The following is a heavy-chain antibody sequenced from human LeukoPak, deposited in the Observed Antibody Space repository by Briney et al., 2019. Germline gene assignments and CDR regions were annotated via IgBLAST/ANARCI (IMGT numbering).Heavy chain of an antibody. J-gene: IGHJ4*02. CDR2: IYSGGNT. V-gene: IGHV3-53*01. Sequence: GGSLRLSCAASGFTVSSNYMSWVRQAPGKGLEWVSVIYSGGNTYYADSVKGRFTISRDNSKNTLYLQMNSLRAEDTAVYYCARGHYDILTGLDFDYWGQGTLVTVSS. CDR1: GFTVSSNY. CDR3: ARGHYDILTGLDFDY. D-gene: IGHD3-9*01.